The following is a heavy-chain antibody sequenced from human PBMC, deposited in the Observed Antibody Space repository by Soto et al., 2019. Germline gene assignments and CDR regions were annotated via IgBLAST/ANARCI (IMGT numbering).Heavy chain of an antibody. Sequence: QLQLQESGPGLVKPSQTLSLTCTVSGGSIRSGGYYWSWIRQHPGKGLEWIGYIYYSGSTYYNPSLKSRVTISVDTSKNQFSLKLNSVTAADTAVYFCAASRPVRLDPWGQGTLVTVSS. CDR2: IYYSGST. CDR1: GGSIRSGGYY. CDR3: AASRPVRLDP. D-gene: IGHD3-10*02. J-gene: IGHJ5*02. V-gene: IGHV4-31*03.